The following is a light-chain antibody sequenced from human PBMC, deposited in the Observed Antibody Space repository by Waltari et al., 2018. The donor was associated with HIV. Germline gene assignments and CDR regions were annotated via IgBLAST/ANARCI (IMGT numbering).Light chain of an antibody. CDR1: NSDVGSTKY. J-gene: IGLJ2*01. CDR2: EVT. Sequence: QSALTQPASVSGSPGQSITISCTGSNSDVGSTKYVSWYQLRPDKGPKLLIFEVTHRPSGLSDRFSGSKSGSTASLTISGLQPEDEADYFCCSYTVTSTLVFGGGTKLTVL. CDR3: CSYTVTSTLV. V-gene: IGLV2-14*01.